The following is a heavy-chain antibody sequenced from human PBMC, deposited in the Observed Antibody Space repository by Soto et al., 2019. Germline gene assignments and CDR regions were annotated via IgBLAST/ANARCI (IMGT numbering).Heavy chain of an antibody. CDR1: GFTFNSYG. CDR3: AREGDDYCSGTRCFHYYGLDV. V-gene: IGHV3-33*05. D-gene: IGHD2-15*01. Sequence: QVQLVESGGGVVQPGTSLRLSCTASGFTFNSYGIHWVRQAPGKGLEWLALIEYNAKNRFYADAVKGRFSISRDNSRNTVYLQVNGLRAEDTAVYSCAREGDDYCSGTRCFHYYGLDVWGQGTTVIVSS. J-gene: IGHJ6*02. CDR2: IEYNAKNR.